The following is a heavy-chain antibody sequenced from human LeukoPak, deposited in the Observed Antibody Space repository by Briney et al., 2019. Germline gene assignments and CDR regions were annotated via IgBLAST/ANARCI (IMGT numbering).Heavy chain of an antibody. D-gene: IGHD3-9*01. J-gene: IGHJ4*02. V-gene: IGHV3-21*01. CDR2: ISSSSSYI. Sequence: GGSLRLSCAASGFTFSSYSMNWVRQAPGKGLEWVSSISSSSSYIYYADSVKGRFTISRDNAKNSLYLQMNSLRAEDTAVYYCARRDILTGYYRQWGQGTLVTVSS. CDR3: ARRDILTGYYRQ. CDR1: GFTFSSYS.